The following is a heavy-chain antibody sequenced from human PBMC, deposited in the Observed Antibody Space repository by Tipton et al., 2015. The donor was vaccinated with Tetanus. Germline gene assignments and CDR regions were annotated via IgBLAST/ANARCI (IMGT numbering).Heavy chain of an antibody. J-gene: IGHJ4*02. V-gene: IGHV3-30*03. CDR3: IYTFRCSSFHY. CDR2: ISYDGNYQ. D-gene: IGHD2-2*02. CDR1: GFTFSNSG. Sequence: SLRLSCAASGFTFSNSGMHWVRQAPGKGLEWVAIISYDGNYQSYAESVKGRFTISRDNSKSTLFLQMNGLRAEDTAVYYCIYTFRCSSFHYWGQGSLFPVSS.